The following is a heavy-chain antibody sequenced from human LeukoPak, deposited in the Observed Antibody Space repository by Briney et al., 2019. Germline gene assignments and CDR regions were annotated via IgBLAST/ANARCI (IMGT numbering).Heavy chain of an antibody. J-gene: IGHJ6*03. Sequence: GASVKVSCKASGYTFTNHGVRWVQQAPGQGLEWLGWISTFNGYTNYALKFQGRVTMTTDTSTNTVYMELRSLTSDDTAVYYCARGSTKVTSVIHMDVWGEGTTVTVSS. CDR3: ARGSTKVTSVIHMDV. CDR2: ISTFNGYT. CDR1: GYTFTNHG. V-gene: IGHV1-18*01. D-gene: IGHD4-11*01.